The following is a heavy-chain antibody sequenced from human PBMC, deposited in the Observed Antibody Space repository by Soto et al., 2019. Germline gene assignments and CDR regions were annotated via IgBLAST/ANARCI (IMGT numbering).Heavy chain of an antibody. CDR2: IYYSGST. CDR3: ARLGSSTSLDNWFDP. J-gene: IGHJ5*02. V-gene: IGHV4-39*01. D-gene: IGHD2-2*01. Sequence: PSETLSLTCTVSGGSISSSSYYWGWIRQPPGKGLEWIGSIYYSGSTYYNPSLKSRVTISVDTSKNQFSLKLSSVTAADTAVYYCARLGSSTSLDNWFDPWGQGTLVTVSS. CDR1: GGSISSSSYY.